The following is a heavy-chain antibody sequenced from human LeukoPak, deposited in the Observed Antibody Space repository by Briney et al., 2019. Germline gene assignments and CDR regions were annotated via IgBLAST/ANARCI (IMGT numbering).Heavy chain of an antibody. CDR3: AKDLEISSSWYSDY. CDR1: GFTFSSYA. D-gene: IGHD6-13*01. CDR2: ISGSGGST. V-gene: IGHV3-23*01. Sequence: GGSLRLSCAASGFTFSSYAMSWVRQAPGKGLEWVSAISGSGGSTYCADSVKGRFTISRDNSKNTPYLQMNSLRAEDTAVYYCAKDLEISSSWYSDYWGQGTLVTVSS. J-gene: IGHJ4*02.